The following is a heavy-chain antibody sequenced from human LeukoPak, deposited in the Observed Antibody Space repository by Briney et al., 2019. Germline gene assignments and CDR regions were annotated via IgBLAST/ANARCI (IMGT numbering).Heavy chain of an antibody. CDR1: GFTLSSNY. CDR3: ARDGCGGDCYLADY. J-gene: IGHJ4*02. D-gene: IGHD2-21*02. V-gene: IGHV3-53*01. Sequence: PGGSLRLSCAASGFTLSSNYMTWVRQAPGKGLEWVSIIYSSGSTYYADSVKGRFTISRDNSKNTLYLQMNSLRAEDTAVYYCARDGCGGDCYLADYWGQGTLVTVSS. CDR2: IYSSGST.